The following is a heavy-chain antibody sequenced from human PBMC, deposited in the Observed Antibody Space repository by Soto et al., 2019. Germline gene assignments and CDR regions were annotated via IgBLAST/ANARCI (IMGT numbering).Heavy chain of an antibody. CDR2: IGTISSTI. D-gene: IGHD2-15*01. CDR3: ARDFCSGGRCYLAILDH. Sequence: EVQLVESGRGLVQPGGSLRLSCAASGFTFSSYSMNWDRQAPGKGLEWVSFIGTISSTIYYADSVKGRFTFPRDNAQNSLYLRMNSLGVEDTAVYYCARDFCSGGRCYLAILDHWGQGTLVTVSS. V-gene: IGHV3-48*01. CDR1: GFTFSSYS. J-gene: IGHJ4*02.